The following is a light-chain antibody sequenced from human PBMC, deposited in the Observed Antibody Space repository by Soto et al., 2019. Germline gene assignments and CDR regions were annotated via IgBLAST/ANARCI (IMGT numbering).Light chain of an antibody. J-gene: IGKJ4*01. V-gene: IGKV3-15*01. CDR2: GAS. CDR1: QGIGST. CDR3: QRYNSWPLS. Sequence: EIVMTQSPATLSVPPGERATLSCRASQGIGSTLAWYQQKPGQTPKLLIYGASTRATGVPARFSGGGSGTEFTLTINSLQSEDFAVYYCQRYNSWPLSFGGGTKVDIK.